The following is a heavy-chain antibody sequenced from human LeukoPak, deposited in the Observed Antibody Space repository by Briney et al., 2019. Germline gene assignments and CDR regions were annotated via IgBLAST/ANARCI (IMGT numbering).Heavy chain of an antibody. CDR2: ISSSSSTI. Sequence: GGSLRLSCAASGFTFSSYSMNWVRQAPGKGLEWVSYISSSSSTIYYADSVKGRFTISRDNAKNSLYLQMNSLRAEDTAVYYCARDATDYYYDSSGYYLWGQGTLVTVSS. J-gene: IGHJ5*02. D-gene: IGHD3-22*01. V-gene: IGHV3-48*01. CDR1: GFTFSSYS. CDR3: ARDATDYYYDSSGYYL.